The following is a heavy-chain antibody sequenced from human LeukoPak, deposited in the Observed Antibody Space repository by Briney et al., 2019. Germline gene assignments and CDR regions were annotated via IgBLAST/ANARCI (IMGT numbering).Heavy chain of an antibody. CDR3: ARDFEITH. Sequence: GGSLRFSCAASGFIFSGYSTHWVRQAPGKGLEWVAVIWYDGSNKNYAGSVKGRFTISRDNSKITVYLQMNSLRAEDTAVYYCARDFEITHWGQGTLVTVSS. J-gene: IGHJ4*02. CDR1: GFIFSGYS. D-gene: IGHD1-14*01. V-gene: IGHV3-33*08. CDR2: IWYDGSNK.